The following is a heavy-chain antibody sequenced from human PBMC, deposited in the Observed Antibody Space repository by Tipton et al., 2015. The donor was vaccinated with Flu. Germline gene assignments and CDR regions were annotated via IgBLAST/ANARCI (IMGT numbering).Heavy chain of an antibody. J-gene: IGHJ6*02. Sequence: LRLSCTVSGGSISSYYWSWIRQPPGKGPEWIGYIYYSGSTNYNPSLKSRVTISVDTSKNQFSLKLSSVTAADTAVYYCARRGPSYYSGYYYGMDVWGQGTTVTVSS. CDR1: GGSISSYY. V-gene: IGHV4-59*08. CDR2: IYYSGST. D-gene: IGHD1-26*01. CDR3: ARRGPSYYSGYYYGMDV.